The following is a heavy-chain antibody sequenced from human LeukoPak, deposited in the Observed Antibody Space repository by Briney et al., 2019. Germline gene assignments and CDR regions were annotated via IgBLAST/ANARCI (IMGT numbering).Heavy chain of an antibody. CDR1: GGSISSYY. Sequence: PSETLSLTCTVSGGSISSYYWSWIRQPPGMGLEWIGCIYYSGSTNYNPSLKSRVTISVDTSKDQFSLRLTSVTAADTAVYYCARSFLGDWYFDLWGRGTLATVSS. CDR2: IYYSGST. J-gene: IGHJ2*01. V-gene: IGHV4-59*01. D-gene: IGHD1-26*01. CDR3: ARSFLGDWYFDL.